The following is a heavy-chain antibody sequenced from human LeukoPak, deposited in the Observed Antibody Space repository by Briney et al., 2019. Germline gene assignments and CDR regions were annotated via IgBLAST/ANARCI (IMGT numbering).Heavy chain of an antibody. J-gene: IGHJ4*02. D-gene: IGHD3-22*01. CDR2: IYSGGST. CDR1: GFTVSSNY. CDR3: ARGADYYDSSGYIFDY. V-gene: IGHV3-66*01. Sequence: GGSLRLSCAASGFTVSSNYMSWVRQAPGKGLEWVSVIYSGGSTYYADSVKGRFTISRDNSKNTLYLQMNSLRAEDTAVYYCARGADYYDSSGYIFDYWGQGTLVTVSS.